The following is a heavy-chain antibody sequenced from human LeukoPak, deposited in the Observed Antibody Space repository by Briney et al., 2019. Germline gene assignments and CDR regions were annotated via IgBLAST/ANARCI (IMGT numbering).Heavy chain of an antibody. Sequence: GGSLRLSCAASGFTFSTYSMNWVRQAPGKGLEWVSYISSSSSTIYYADPVKGRFTISRDNAKNSLYLQMNSLRAEDTAVYYCARDSSPDYWGQGTLVTVSS. CDR2: ISSSSSTI. V-gene: IGHV3-48*01. CDR3: ARDSSPDY. J-gene: IGHJ4*02. CDR1: GFTFSTYS. D-gene: IGHD6-13*01.